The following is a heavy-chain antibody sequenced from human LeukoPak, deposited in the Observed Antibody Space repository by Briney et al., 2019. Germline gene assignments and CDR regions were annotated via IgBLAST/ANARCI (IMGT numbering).Heavy chain of an antibody. CDR3: AKGQGGSYPYYFDY. CDR1: GFTFSNAW. Sequence: PGGSLRLSCAASGFTFSNAWMSWVRQAPGKGLEWVGRIKSKTDGGTTDYAAPVKGRFTISRDDSKNTLYLQMNSLRAEDTAVYYCAKGQGGSYPYYFDYWGQGTLVTVSS. CDR2: IKSKTDGGTT. J-gene: IGHJ4*02. V-gene: IGHV3-15*01. D-gene: IGHD2-15*01.